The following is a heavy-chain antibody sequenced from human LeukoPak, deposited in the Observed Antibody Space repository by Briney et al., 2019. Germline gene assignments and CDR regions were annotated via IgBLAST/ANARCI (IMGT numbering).Heavy chain of an antibody. CDR2: ISAYNGNT. D-gene: IGHD6-6*01. Sequence: ASVTVSCKASGYTFTSYGISWVRQAPGHGLEWMGWISAYNGNTNYAQKLQGRVTMTTDTSTSTAYMELRSLRSDDTAVYYCARDTAQAARSVFDAFDIWGQGTMVTVSS. V-gene: IGHV1-18*01. CDR3: ARDTAQAARSVFDAFDI. J-gene: IGHJ3*02. CDR1: GYTFTSYG.